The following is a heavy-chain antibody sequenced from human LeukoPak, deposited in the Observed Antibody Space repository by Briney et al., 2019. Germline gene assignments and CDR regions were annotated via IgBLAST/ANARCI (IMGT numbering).Heavy chain of an antibody. Sequence: PGRSLRLSCAASGFTFSSYGMHWVRQAPGKGLEWVAFISYDGSNKYFADSVKGRFTISRDNSENTLHRQMNSVRAEDTAVYYGAKGRSSSSLYYLDYWGQGTLVTVSS. J-gene: IGHJ4*02. CDR3: AKGRSSSSLYYLDY. CDR1: GFTFSSYG. V-gene: IGHV3-30*18. D-gene: IGHD6-13*01. CDR2: ISYDGSNK.